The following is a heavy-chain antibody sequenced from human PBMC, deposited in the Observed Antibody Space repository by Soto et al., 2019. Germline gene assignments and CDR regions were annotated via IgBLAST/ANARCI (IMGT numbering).Heavy chain of an antibody. CDR1: GGTFSSYA. Sequence: QVQLVQSGAEVEKPGSSVKVSCKASGGTFSSYAISWVRQAPGQGLEWMGGIIPIFGTANYAQKFQGRVTITADESTSTAYMELSSLRSEDTAVYYCARDNTGDSSGWHGAFDIWGQGTMVTVSS. CDR3: ARDNTGDSSGWHGAFDI. J-gene: IGHJ3*02. D-gene: IGHD6-19*01. CDR2: IIPIFGTA. V-gene: IGHV1-69*12.